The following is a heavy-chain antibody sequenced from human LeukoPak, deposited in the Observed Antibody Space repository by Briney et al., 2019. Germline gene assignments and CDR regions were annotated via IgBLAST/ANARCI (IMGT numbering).Heavy chain of an antibody. Sequence: PSETLSLTCTVSGGSISSYYWSWIRQPPGKGLEWIGYIYYSGSTNYNPSLKSRVTISVDTSKNQFSLKLSSVTAADTAVYYCARHEVGRGFTMIPAPGYFQHWGQGTLVTVSS. J-gene: IGHJ1*01. V-gene: IGHV4-59*08. CDR1: GGSISSYY. D-gene: IGHD3-22*01. CDR2: IYYSGST. CDR3: ARHEVGRGFTMIPAPGYFQH.